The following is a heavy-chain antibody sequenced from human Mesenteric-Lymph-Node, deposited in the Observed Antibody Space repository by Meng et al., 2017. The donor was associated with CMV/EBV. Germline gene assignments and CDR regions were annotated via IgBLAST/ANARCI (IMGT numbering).Heavy chain of an antibody. D-gene: IGHD6-13*01. CDR1: GFTFSSHS. CDR2: ISGFSNYI. CDR3: ARGGNSSSWSVVGYYYCYEAMDV. Sequence: GESLKTPCAASGFTFSSHSMNWVRQAPGKGLEWVSSISGFSNYIYYADSVKGRFTISRDSAKNSLYLQMNSLKAEDTALYYCARGGNSSSWSVVGYYYCYEAMDVWGQGTAVTVSS. J-gene: IGHJ6*02. V-gene: IGHV3-21*01.